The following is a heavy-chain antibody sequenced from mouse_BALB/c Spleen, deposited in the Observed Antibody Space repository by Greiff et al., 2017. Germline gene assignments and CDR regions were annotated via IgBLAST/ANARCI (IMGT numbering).Heavy chain of an antibody. CDR2: IWAGGST. CDR3: ARGAHHAMDY. J-gene: IGHJ4*01. Sequence: VKVEESGPGLVAPSQSLSITCTVSGFSLTSYGVHWVRQPPGKGLEWLGVIWAGGSTNYNSALMSRLSISKDNSKSQVFLKMNSLQTDDTAMYYCARGAHHAMDYWGQGTSVTVSS. V-gene: IGHV2-9*02. CDR1: GFSLTSYG.